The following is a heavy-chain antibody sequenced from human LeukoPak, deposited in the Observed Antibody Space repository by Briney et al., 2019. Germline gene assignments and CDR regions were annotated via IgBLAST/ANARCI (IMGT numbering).Heavy chain of an antibody. D-gene: IGHD4-23*01. CDR2: ISGSGSTV. Sequence: PGGSLRLSCAASGFTFSDYYMSWIRQAPGKGLEWVSYISGSGSTVYYAASVRGRFTISRDNAKNSLFLQMNSLRAEDTAVCYCARDRGNSDPGDWFDSWGQGTLVTVSS. V-gene: IGHV3-11*01. J-gene: IGHJ5*01. CDR3: ARDRGNSDPGDWFDS. CDR1: GFTFSDYY.